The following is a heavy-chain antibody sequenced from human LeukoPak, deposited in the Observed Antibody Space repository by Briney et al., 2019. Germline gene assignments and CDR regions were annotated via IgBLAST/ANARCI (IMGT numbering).Heavy chain of an antibody. CDR1: GFTFSSYA. Sequence: GGSLRLSCAASGFTFSSYAMHWVRQAPGKGLEYVSAISSNGGSTYYANSVKGRFTISRDNSENTLYLQMGSLRAEDMAVYYCARSRTYYYDSSGYSLWYYYYGMDVWGQGTTVTVSS. CDR2: ISSNGGST. J-gene: IGHJ6*02. D-gene: IGHD3-22*01. CDR3: ARSRTYYYDSSGYSLWYYYYGMDV. V-gene: IGHV3-64*01.